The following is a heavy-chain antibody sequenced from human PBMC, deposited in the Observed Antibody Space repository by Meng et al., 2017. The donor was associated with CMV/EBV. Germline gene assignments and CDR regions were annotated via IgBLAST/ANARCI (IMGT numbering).Heavy chain of an antibody. CDR1: GGSISSSSYY. J-gene: IGHJ5*02. CDR2: IYYSGST. CDR3: ARDLGSRITIFGVVTSGNWFDP. V-gene: IGHV4-39*07. Sequence: SETLSLTCTVSGGSISSSSYYWGWIRQPPGKGLEWIGSIYYSGSTYYNPSLKSRVTISVDTPKNQFSLKLSSVTAADTAVYYCARDLGSRITIFGVVTSGNWFDPWGQGTLVTVSS. D-gene: IGHD3-3*01.